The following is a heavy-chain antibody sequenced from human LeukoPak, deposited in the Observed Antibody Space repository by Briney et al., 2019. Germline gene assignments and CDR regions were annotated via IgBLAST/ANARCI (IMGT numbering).Heavy chain of an antibody. CDR2: IIPIFGTA. CDR3: AGGIAAAGMLTFDY. J-gene: IGHJ4*02. Sequence: ASVKVSCKASGYTFTNYGISWVRQAPGQGLEWMGGIIPIFGTANYAQKFQGRVTITADKSTSTAYMELSSLRSEGTAVYYCAGGIAAAGMLTFDYWGQGTLVTVSS. CDR1: GYTFTNYG. V-gene: IGHV1-69*06. D-gene: IGHD6-13*01.